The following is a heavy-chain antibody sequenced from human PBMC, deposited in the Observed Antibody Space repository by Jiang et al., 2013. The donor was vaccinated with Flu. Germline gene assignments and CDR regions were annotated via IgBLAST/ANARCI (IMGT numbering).Heavy chain of an antibody. J-gene: IGHJ4*01. D-gene: IGHD3-16*01. Sequence: GPGLVKPSETLSLTCTVSGGSVNNYYWSWIRQPPGQGLEWIGCVYSSGITNYSPSLQSRVTVSIDTSKNQFSLNLSSVTAADTAVYYCARHEGVSGSNAQIDFWGHGTLVTVSA. CDR3: ARHEGVSGSNAQIDF. CDR1: GGSVNNYY. V-gene: IGHV4-59*08. CDR2: VYSSGIT.